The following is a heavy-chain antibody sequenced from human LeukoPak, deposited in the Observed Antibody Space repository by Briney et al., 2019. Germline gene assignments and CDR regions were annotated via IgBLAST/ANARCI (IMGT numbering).Heavy chain of an antibody. CDR2: ISSSSSYI. J-gene: IGHJ6*02. D-gene: IGHD2-2*01. CDR1: GFTFSSYS. CDR3: ARGIGEYQLLSYYYYGMDV. V-gene: IGHV3-21*01. Sequence: SGGSLRLSCAASGFTFSSYSMNWVRQAPGKGLEWVSSISSSSSYIYYADSVKGRFTISRDNAKNSLYLQMSSLRAEDTAVYYCARGIGEYQLLSYYYYGMDVWGQGTTVTVSS.